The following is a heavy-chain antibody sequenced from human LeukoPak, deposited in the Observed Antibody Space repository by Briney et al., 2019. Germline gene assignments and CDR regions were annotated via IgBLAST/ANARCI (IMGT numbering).Heavy chain of an antibody. D-gene: IGHD3-22*01. J-gene: IGHJ4*02. CDR2: ISGSGGST. CDR3: AKALNYYDRPPPFDY. V-gene: IGHV3-23*01. CDR1: GFTFDDYG. Sequence: PGGSLRLSCAASGFTFDDYGMSWVRQAPGKGLEWVSAISGSGGSTYYADSVKGRFTISRDNSKNTLYLQMNSLRAEDTAVYYCAKALNYYDRPPPFDYWGQGTLVTVSS.